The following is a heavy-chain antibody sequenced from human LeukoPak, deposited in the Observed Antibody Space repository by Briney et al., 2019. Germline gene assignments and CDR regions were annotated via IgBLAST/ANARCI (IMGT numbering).Heavy chain of an antibody. CDR2: ISYDGSNK. Sequence: GGSLRLSCAASGFTFSSYAMHWVRQAPGKGLEWVAVISYDGSNKYYADSVKGRFTISRDNSKNTLYLQMNSLRAEDTAVYYCARGIAAGTWGQGTLVTVSS. J-gene: IGHJ5*02. D-gene: IGHD6-13*01. CDR3: ARGIAAGT. CDR1: GFTFSSYA. V-gene: IGHV3-30-3*01.